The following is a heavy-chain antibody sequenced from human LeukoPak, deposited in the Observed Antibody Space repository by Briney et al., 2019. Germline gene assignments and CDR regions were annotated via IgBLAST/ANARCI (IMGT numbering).Heavy chain of an antibody. D-gene: IGHD6-19*01. J-gene: IGHJ4*02. Sequence: PGGSLRLSCAASGFTFDDYAMHWVRQVPGKGLEWVSLISRDGGDTYYADSVKGRFTISRDNSKNSLYLQMNSLRVEDTALYYCAKGRQWLIDYWGQGTLVTISS. V-gene: IGHV3-43D*03. CDR2: ISRDGGDT. CDR3: AKGRQWLIDY. CDR1: GFTFDDYA.